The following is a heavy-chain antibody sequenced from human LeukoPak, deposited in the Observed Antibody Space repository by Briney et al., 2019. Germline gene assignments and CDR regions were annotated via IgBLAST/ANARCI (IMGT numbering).Heavy chain of an antibody. CDR1: GGSVSSSSYY. V-gene: IGHV4-39*07. D-gene: IGHD4-11*01. CDR3: ARGDYSKSWFDP. J-gene: IGHJ5*02. Sequence: SETLSLTCTVSGGSVSSSSYYWGWIRQPPGKGLEWIGEINHSGSTNYNPSLKSRVTISVDTSKNQFSLKLSSVTAADTAVYYCARGDYSKSWFDPWGQGTLVTVSS. CDR2: INHSGST.